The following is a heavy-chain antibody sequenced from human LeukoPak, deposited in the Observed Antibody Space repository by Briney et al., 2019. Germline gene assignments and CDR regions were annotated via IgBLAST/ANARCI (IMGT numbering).Heavy chain of an antibody. D-gene: IGHD3-16*01. V-gene: IGHV3-53*01. CDR2: IYSAGNT. CDR3: ARRAGAYPHPYDY. J-gene: IGHJ4*02. CDR1: GFTVSSNS. Sequence: GGSLRLSCTVSGFTVSSNSMSWVRQAPGKGLEWVSFIYSAGNTHYSDSVKGRFTISIDNSKNTLYLQMNSLRAEDTAVYYCARRAGAYPHPYDYWGQGTLVTVSS.